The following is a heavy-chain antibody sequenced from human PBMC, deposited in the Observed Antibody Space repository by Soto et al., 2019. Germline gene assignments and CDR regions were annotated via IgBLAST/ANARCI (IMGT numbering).Heavy chain of an antibody. CDR1: GQTFNRYW. CDR3: VITHFDSWSFDFYCMDV. Sequence: DVQLAESGGGLVQPGGSLRLSCVASGQTFNRYWMSWVRQAPGKGLEWVANIKQDGSEEYYVDSVKGRFTISRDNAKKSLYLQMNSLRAEDTARYCCVITHFDSWSFDFYCMDVWGQGTTVIV. D-gene: IGHD3-3*01. V-gene: IGHV3-7*03. J-gene: IGHJ6*02. CDR2: IKQDGSEE.